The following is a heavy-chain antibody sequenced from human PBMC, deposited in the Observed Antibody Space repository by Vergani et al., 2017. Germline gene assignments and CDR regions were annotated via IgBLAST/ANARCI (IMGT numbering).Heavy chain of an antibody. Sequence: QVQLVESGGGVVQPGRSLRLSCAASGFTFSSYSMHWVRQAPGKGLEWVAVIWYDGSNKYYADSVKGRFTISRDNSKNTLYLQMNSLRAEDTAVYYCARDFVDTSGAPAAGYWGQGTLVTVSS. CDR3: ARDFVDTSGAPAAGY. D-gene: IGHD5-18*01. V-gene: IGHV3-33*01. CDR1: GFTFSSYS. CDR2: IWYDGSNK. J-gene: IGHJ4*02.